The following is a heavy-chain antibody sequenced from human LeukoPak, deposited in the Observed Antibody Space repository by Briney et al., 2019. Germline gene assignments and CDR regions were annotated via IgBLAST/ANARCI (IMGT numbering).Heavy chain of an antibody. CDR2: IKQDGSEK. D-gene: IGHD3-22*01. CDR1: GFTFSSYW. J-gene: IGHJ4*02. CDR3: ARDSGRRGESESGYYDY. Sequence: PGGSLRLSCAASGFTFSSYWMSWVRQAPGKGLEWVANIKQDGSEKYYVDSVKGRFTISRDNAKNSLYLQTSSLRGEDTAVYYCARDSGRRGESESGYYDYWGQGTLVTVSS. V-gene: IGHV3-7*01.